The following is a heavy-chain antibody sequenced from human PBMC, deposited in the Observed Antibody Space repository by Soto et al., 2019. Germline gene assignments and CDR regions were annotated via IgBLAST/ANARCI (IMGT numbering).Heavy chain of an antibody. D-gene: IGHD6-25*01. CDR3: VASSAASGLNWLDP. J-gene: IGHJ5*02. CDR1: GGSITEKY. Sequence: PSETLSLTCTVSGGSITEKYWNWVRQPAGKGLEWIGLIFANGHTDYSPSLKSRVTMSVDASKNQFSLKLTSVTAADTAVYYCVASSAASGLNWLDPWGQGTLVTVS. V-gene: IGHV4-4*07. CDR2: IFANGHT.